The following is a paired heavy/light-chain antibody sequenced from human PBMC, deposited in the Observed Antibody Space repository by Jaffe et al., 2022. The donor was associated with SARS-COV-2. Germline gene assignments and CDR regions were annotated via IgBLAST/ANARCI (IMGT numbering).Heavy chain of an antibody. D-gene: IGHD1-1*01. Sequence: EVQLVESGGGLVQPGGSLRLSCGASGFTFSSYAMTWVRQAPGKGLEWVSGFGIGSVDTYYAESVKGRFTISRDNSKSTLYLQMNSLRAEDTAIYYCARRGAVQSGYNYYMDVWGKGTTVTVSS. CDR2: FGIGSVDT. J-gene: IGHJ6*03. V-gene: IGHV3-23*04. CDR3: ARRGAVQSGYNYYMDV. CDR1: GFTFSSYA.
Light chain of an antibody. V-gene: IGKV1-5*03. J-gene: IGKJ4*01. CDR1: QSISTW. CDR2: KAS. CDR3: QQYNTYPLT. Sequence: DIQMTQSPSTLSASVGDRVTITCRASQSISTWLAWYQQRPGKAPKFLIYKASSLESGVPSRFSGSGSGTEFTLTISSLQPDDFATYYCQQYNTYPLTFGGGTEVEI.